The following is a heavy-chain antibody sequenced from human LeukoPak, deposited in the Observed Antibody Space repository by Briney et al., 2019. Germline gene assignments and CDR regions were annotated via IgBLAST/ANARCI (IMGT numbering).Heavy chain of an antibody. V-gene: IGHV3-48*03. CDR2: ISSSGSTI. CDR1: GFTFSSYE. J-gene: IGHJ5*02. D-gene: IGHD3-9*01. Sequence: PGGSLRLSCAASGFTFSSYEMNWVRQAPGKGLEWVSYISSSGSTIYYADSVKGRFTISRDNAKNSLYLQMNSLRAEDTAVCYCARDLMRYFDSNDPWGQGTLVTVSS. CDR3: ARDLMRYFDSNDP.